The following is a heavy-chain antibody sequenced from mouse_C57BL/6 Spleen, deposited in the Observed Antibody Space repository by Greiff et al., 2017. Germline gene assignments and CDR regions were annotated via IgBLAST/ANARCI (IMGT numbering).Heavy chain of an antibody. V-gene: IGHV1-69*01. D-gene: IGHD1-1*01. CDR1: GYTFTSYW. J-gene: IGHJ4*01. CDR2: IDPSDSYT. Sequence: VQLQQPGAELVMPGASVKLSCKASGYTFTSYWMHWVKQRPGQGLEWIGEIDPSDSYTNYNQKFKGKSTLTVDKSSSTAYMQLSSLTSEDSAVDYCARKHYGSPMDYWGQGTSVTVSS. CDR3: ARKHYGSPMDY.